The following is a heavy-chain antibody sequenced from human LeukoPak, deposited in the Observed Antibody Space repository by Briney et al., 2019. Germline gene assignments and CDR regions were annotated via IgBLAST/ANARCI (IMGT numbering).Heavy chain of an antibody. Sequence: GGSLRLSCAASGFTFSSYGMHWVRQAPGKGLEWVAVISYDGSNKYYADSVKGRFTISRDNSKNTLYLQMNSLRAEDTAVYYCANVAEEYGMDVWGQGTTVTVSS. V-gene: IGHV3-30*18. CDR3: ANVAEEYGMDV. CDR2: ISYDGSNK. CDR1: GFTFSSYG. J-gene: IGHJ6*02.